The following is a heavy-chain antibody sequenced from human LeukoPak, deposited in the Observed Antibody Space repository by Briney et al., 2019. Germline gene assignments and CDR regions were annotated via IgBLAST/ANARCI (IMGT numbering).Heavy chain of an antibody. CDR3: ARGNCSGGSCYDISFDY. CDR1: GGSISSYY. J-gene: IGHJ4*02. Sequence: SETLSLTCTVSGGSISSYYWSWIRQPAGKGLEWIGRIYTSGSTNYNPSLKSRVTMSVDTSKNQSSLKLSSVTAADTAVYYCARGNCSGGSCYDISFDYWGQGTLVTVSS. CDR2: IYTSGST. D-gene: IGHD2-15*01. V-gene: IGHV4-4*07.